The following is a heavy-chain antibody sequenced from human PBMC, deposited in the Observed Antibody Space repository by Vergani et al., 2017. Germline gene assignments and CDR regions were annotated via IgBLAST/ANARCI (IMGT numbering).Heavy chain of an antibody. Sequence: QVQLHESGPGLVKPSETLSLICSVSGVSMQSGRFYWTWIRQTAERRLEWMGRVYPSGTTKYNPSLNGRVNIFVDKSKHLLSLRLNSVTAADTAVYYCARGETRTDWFDPWGQGTLVTVSS. D-gene: IGHD3/OR15-3a*01. CDR1: GVSMQSGRFY. V-gene: IGHV4-61*02. CDR3: ARGETRTDWFDP. CDR2: VYPSGTT. J-gene: IGHJ5*02.